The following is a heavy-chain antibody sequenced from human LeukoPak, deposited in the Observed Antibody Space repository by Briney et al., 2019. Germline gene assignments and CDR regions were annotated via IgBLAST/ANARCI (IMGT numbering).Heavy chain of an antibody. CDR2: ISDSGSTV. J-gene: IGHJ4*02. Sequence: GGSLRLSCAASGFIFSDYYMSWIRQAPGKGLEWVSKISDSGSTVYYADSVKGRFTISKDNAKNSLYLEMNSLRAEDTAVYYCARYDFWTGTFDYWGQGTLVTVPS. CDR3: ARYDFWTGTFDY. D-gene: IGHD3-3*01. V-gene: IGHV3-11*04. CDR1: GFIFSDYY.